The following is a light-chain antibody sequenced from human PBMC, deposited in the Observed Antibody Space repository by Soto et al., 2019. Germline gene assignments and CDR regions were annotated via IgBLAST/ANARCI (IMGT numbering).Light chain of an antibody. J-gene: IGLJ2*01. CDR3: QCYDNSLGDNVL. CDR1: RSNIGGGYD. V-gene: IGLV1-40*01. CDR2: GKD. Sequence: QSVLTQPPSVSGTPGQRGSSACTGSRSNIGGGYDVHWYLQLPGTAPKLVIKGKDSRPSEVPDRYSVSRSGTSASLAIARLQAEDEAVYYCQCYDNSLGDNVLFGGGTKLTVL.